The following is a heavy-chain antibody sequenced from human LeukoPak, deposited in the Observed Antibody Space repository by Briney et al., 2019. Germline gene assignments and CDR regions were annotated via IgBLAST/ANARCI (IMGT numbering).Heavy chain of an antibody. CDR3: AKLMGYYDFWSGYSFDY. Sequence: SETLSLTCAVSGYSISSGYYWGWIRPPPGKGLEWLGSIYHSGSTYYNPSLKSRVTISVDTSKNQFSLKLSSVTAADTAVYYCAKLMGYYDFWSGYSFDYWGQGTLVTVSS. CDR1: GYSISSGYY. V-gene: IGHV4-38-2*01. D-gene: IGHD3-3*01. CDR2: IYHSGST. J-gene: IGHJ4*02.